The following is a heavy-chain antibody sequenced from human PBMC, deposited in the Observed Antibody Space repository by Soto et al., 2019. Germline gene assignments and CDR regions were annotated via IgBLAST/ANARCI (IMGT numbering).Heavy chain of an antibody. CDR2: IIPIFGTA. V-gene: IGHV1-69*06. CDR1: GGTFSSYA. J-gene: IGHJ6*02. Sequence: SVKVSCKASGGTFSSYAISWVRQAPGQGLEWMGGIIPIFGTANYAQKFQGRVTITADKSTSTAYMELSSLRSEDTAVYYCATPAATGTNYYYGMDVWGQGTTVTVSS. D-gene: IGHD6-13*01. CDR3: ATPAATGTNYYYGMDV.